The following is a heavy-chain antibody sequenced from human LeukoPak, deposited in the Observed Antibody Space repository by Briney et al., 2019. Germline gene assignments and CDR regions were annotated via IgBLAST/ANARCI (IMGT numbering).Heavy chain of an antibody. CDR3: AKDFGFGEFFDY. J-gene: IGHJ4*02. D-gene: IGHD3-10*01. CDR2: ISGSGGST. Sequence: PGGSLRLSCAASGFTFSSYAMSWVRQAPGKGLEWVSAISGSGGSTYYADSVKGRLTISRDNSKNTLYLQMNSLRAEDTAVYYCAKDFGFGEFFDYWGQGTLVTVSS. V-gene: IGHV3-23*01. CDR1: GFTFSSYA.